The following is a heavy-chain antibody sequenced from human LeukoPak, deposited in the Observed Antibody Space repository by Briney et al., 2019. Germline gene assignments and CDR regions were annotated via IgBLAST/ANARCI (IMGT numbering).Heavy chain of an antibody. D-gene: IGHD1-7*01. CDR3: ARHDIQTGTAYYYYGMDV. Sequence: SETLSLTCTVSGGSISSYYWSWIRQPPGKGLEWIGYIYYSGSTNYNPSLKSRVTISVDTSKNQFSLKLSSVTAADTAVYHCARHDIQTGTAYYYYGMDVWGQGTTVTVSS. V-gene: IGHV4-59*08. J-gene: IGHJ6*02. CDR1: GGSISSYY. CDR2: IYYSGST.